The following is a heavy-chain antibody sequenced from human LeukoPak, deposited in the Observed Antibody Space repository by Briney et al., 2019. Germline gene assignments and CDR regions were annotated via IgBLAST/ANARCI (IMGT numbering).Heavy chain of an antibody. J-gene: IGHJ6*03. CDR2: ISGSGGST. V-gene: IGHV3-23*01. CDR3: AKDRSSSLYYYYYMDV. Sequence: GGSLRLPCAASGFTFSSYAMSWVRQAPGKGLEWVSAISGSGGSTYYADSVKGRFTISRDNSKNTLYLQMNSLRAEDTAVYYCAKDRSSSLYYYYYMDVWGKGTTVTVSS. CDR1: GFTFSSYA. D-gene: IGHD6-13*01.